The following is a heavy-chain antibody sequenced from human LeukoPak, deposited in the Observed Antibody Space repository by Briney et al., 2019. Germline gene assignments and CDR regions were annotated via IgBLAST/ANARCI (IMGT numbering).Heavy chain of an antibody. CDR2: ISSGGEYK. CDR1: GFTFSSFS. CDR3: AREVARAAAWYKYMDV. J-gene: IGHJ6*03. V-gene: IGHV3-21*04. D-gene: IGHD6-13*01. Sequence: PGGSLRLSCAASGFTFSSFSMNWVRQAPGKGLEWVSSISSGGEYKHYADSVKGRLTISRDNAKNSLYLQMNSLRAEDTALYYCAREVARAAAWYKYMDVWGKGTTVTVSS.